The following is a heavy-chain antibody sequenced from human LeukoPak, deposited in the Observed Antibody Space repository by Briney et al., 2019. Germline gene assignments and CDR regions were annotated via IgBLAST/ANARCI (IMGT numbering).Heavy chain of an antibody. CDR3: AMRGDILVIPATYMFDY. V-gene: IGHV3-48*01. CDR2: ISSSGSTT. Sequence: GGSLRLSCAASGFTFSSYTMNWVRQAPGKGLEWVSYISSSGSTTYYADSVKGRFTISRDNAKNSLYLQMNSLRAEDTAVYYCAMRGDILVIPATYMFDYWGQGTLVTVSS. J-gene: IGHJ4*02. CDR1: GFTFSSYT. D-gene: IGHD2-2*01.